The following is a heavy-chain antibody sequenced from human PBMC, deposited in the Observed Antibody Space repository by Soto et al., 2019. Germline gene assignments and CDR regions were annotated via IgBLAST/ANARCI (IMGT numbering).Heavy chain of an antibody. CDR2: IIPIFGTA. J-gene: IGHJ3*02. V-gene: IGHV1-69*01. D-gene: IGHD2-15*01. CDR1: GGTFSSYA. CDR3: ARDRVDTAMGTSRYCSGGSCYDAFDI. Sequence: QVQLVQSGAEVKKPGSSVKVSCKASGGTFSSYAISWVRQAPGQGLEWMGGIIPIFGTANYAQKFQGRVTITADESTSTAYMELSSPRSEDTAVYYCARDRVDTAMGTSRYCSGGSCYDAFDIWGQGTMVTVSS.